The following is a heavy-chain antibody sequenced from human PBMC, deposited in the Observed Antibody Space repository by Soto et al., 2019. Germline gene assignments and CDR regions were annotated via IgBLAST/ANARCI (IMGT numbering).Heavy chain of an antibody. CDR2: ISLYSDGT. D-gene: IGHD3-16*02. CDR3: ARGGMLYWHKPDY. CDR1: GYPFSNYR. Sequence: GAAVKVACKPSGYPFSNYRITWVRQAPGQPLEWLGWISLYSDGTNYAQKFQGRVSMTTDTSTTTAYMELNSLRAEATAVYYCARGGMLYWHKPDYWGQGILVTVSS. V-gene: IGHV1-18*01. J-gene: IGHJ4*02.